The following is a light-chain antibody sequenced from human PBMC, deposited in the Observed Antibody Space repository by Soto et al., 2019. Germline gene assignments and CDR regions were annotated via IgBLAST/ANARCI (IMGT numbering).Light chain of an antibody. CDR3: QQYSTPPMYT. CDR2: GAY. J-gene: IGKJ2*01. CDR1: KSVTKNY. V-gene: IGKV3-20*01. Sequence: EIALTPSTVTPSLCHGDRSTRSCRPSKSVTKNYFAWYPQKRGQPPRLLIHGAYSRATGIPDRFSGSGSGTDFTLTISGLEPEDFAVYYCQQYSTPPMYTFGQGTQVEIK.